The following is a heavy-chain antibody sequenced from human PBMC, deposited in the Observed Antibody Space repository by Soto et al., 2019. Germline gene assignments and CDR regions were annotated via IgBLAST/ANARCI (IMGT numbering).Heavy chain of an antibody. Sequence: ASVKVSCKASGYRFTSYHMHRVRQAPGQGLEWMGIINPSGGSTKYAQKFLDRVTMTRDTSTSTVYMDLSSLKSEDTAVYYCARSHDSSGYSFFDYWGQGTLVTVSS. J-gene: IGHJ4*02. CDR1: GYRFTSYH. D-gene: IGHD3-22*01. CDR3: ARSHDSSGYSFFDY. CDR2: INPSGGST. V-gene: IGHV1-46*01.